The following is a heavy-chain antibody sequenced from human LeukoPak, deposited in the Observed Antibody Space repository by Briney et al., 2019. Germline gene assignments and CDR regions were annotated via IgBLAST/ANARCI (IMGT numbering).Heavy chain of an antibody. CDR1: GGSISSSSYY. J-gene: IGHJ4*02. CDR2: INHSGST. V-gene: IGHV4-39*07. D-gene: IGHD1-26*01. Sequence: SETLSLTCSVSGGSISSSSYYWGWIRQPPGKGLEWIGEINHSGSTNYNPSLKSRVTISVDTSKNQFSLKLSSVTAADTAVYYCARWEGGSYYDFDYWGQGTLVTVSS. CDR3: ARWEGGSYYDFDY.